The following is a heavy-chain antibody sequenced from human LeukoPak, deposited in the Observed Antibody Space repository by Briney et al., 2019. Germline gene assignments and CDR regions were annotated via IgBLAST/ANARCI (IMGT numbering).Heavy chain of an antibody. Sequence: GESLKISCQGFGYSFTSYWIGWVRQMPGKGMEWMGVIYPGDSRIRYNPSFQGQVTISVDKSISTAYLQWVSLKASDTAMYYCARLVGGSGYYYFDYWGQGTLVTVSS. CDR1: GYSFTSYW. V-gene: IGHV5-51*01. J-gene: IGHJ4*02. CDR3: ARLVGGSGYYYFDY. CDR2: IYPGDSRI. D-gene: IGHD3-22*01.